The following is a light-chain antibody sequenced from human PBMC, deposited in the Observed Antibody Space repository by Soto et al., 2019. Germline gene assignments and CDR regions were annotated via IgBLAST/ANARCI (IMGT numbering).Light chain of an antibody. CDR3: SLYTTASTYV. Sequence: QSALTQPASVSGSPGQSITISCTGTSSDVGGYNYVSWYQQHPGKAPKLMIYEVSNRPSGVSNRFSRSKSGNTASLTISGLQAEDEAEYFCSLYTTASTYVFGTGTKVTAL. CDR2: EVS. V-gene: IGLV2-14*01. J-gene: IGLJ1*01. CDR1: SSDVGGYNY.